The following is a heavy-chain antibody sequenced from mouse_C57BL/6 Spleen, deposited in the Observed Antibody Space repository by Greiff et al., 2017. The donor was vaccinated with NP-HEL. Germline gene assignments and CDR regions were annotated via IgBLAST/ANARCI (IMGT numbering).Heavy chain of an antibody. CDR2: ISYDGST. J-gene: IGHJ3*01. V-gene: IGHV3-6*01. Sequence: EVQLQESGPGLVKPSQSLSLTCSVTGYSITSGYYWNWIRQFPGNKLEWMGYISYDGSTNYNPSLKNRISITRDTSKNQFFLKLNSVTTEDTATYYCARDYGNSQFAYWGQGTLVTVAA. CDR1: GYSITSGYY. CDR3: ARDYGNSQFAY. D-gene: IGHD2-1*01.